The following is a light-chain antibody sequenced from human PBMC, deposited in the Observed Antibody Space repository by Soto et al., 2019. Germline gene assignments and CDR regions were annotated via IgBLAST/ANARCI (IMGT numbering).Light chain of an antibody. V-gene: IGKV3-20*01. J-gene: IGKJ1*01. Sequence: EIVLTQSPATLSVSPGERATLSCRASQSVRTDLAWFQQKPGQAPRLLIYGASSRATGIPDRFSGSGSGTDFTLTIPRLEPEDFAVYYCLQYGSSVWTFGQGTKVDIK. CDR2: GAS. CDR1: QSVRTD. CDR3: LQYGSSVWT.